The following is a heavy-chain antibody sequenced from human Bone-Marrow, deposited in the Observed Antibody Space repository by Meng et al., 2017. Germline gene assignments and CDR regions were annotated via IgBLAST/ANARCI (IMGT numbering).Heavy chain of an antibody. V-gene: IGHV3-23*01. J-gene: IGHJ6*02. CDR3: ARDIFSGFYYYYGMDV. CDR2: IDISART. CDR1: GFTFSSYV. D-gene: IGHD3-3*01. Sequence: GGSLRLSCAASGFTFSSYVMGWVRQAPGKGLEWVSTIDISARTSYADSVKGRFTISRDNSKNTLYVQMNSLRAEDTAVYYCARDIFSGFYYYYGMDVWGQGTTVTVSS.